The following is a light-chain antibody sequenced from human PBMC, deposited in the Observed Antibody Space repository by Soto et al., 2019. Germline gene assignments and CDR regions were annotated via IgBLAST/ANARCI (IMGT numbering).Light chain of an antibody. CDR1: SSNIGAGYD. V-gene: IGLV1-40*01. J-gene: IGLJ3*02. CDR3: QSYDSSLSAL. Sequence: QSVLTQPPSVSWAPGQRVTISCTGSSSNIGAGYDVHWYQQLPGTAPKLLLYGNSNRPSGVPDRFSGSKSGTSASLAITGLQAEDEADYYCQSYDSSLSALFGGGTTLTVL. CDR2: GNS.